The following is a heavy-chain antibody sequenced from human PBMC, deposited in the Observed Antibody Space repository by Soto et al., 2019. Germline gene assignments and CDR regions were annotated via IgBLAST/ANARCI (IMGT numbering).Heavy chain of an antibody. CDR1: GGSISSGDYY. V-gene: IGHV4-30-4*01. D-gene: IGHD5-18*01. CDR2: IYYSGST. Sequence: QVQLQESGPGLVKPSQTLSLTCTVSGGSISSGDYYWSWIRQPPGKGLEWIGYIYYSGSTYYNPSLKSRVTISVDTSQNQFSLKLSSVTAADTAVYYCVRAGYLYGIGIEIDVWGQGPTVTVS. CDR3: VRAGYLYGIGIEIDV. J-gene: IGHJ6*02.